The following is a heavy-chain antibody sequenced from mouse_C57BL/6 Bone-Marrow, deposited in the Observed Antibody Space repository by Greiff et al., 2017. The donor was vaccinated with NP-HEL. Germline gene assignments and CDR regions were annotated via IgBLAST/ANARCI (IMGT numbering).Heavy chain of an antibody. Sequence: EVQLQESGGDLVKPGGSLKLSCAASGFTFSSYGMSWVRQTPDKRLEWVATISSGGSYTYYPDSVKGRFTISRDNAKNTLYLQMSSLKSEDTAMYYCARHQNYYGSSYESYWYFDVWGTGTTVTVSS. CDR2: ISSGGSYT. D-gene: IGHD1-1*01. J-gene: IGHJ1*03. CDR1: GFTFSSYG. CDR3: ARHQNYYGSSYESYWYFDV. V-gene: IGHV5-6*01.